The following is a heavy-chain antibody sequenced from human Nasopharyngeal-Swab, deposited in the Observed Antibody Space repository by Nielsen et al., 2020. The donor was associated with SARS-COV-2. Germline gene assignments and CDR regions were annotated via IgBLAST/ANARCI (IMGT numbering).Heavy chain of an antibody. D-gene: IGHD3-3*01. CDR1: GYTFTSYG. CDR2: ISAYNGNT. CDR3: ARVRYDFWSGYHDYYYYYMDV. J-gene: IGHJ6*03. V-gene: IGHV1-18*04. Sequence: ASVKVSCKASGYTFTSYGISWVRQAPGQGLEWMGWISAYNGNTNYAQKLQGRVTMTTDTSTSTAYMELRSLRSEDTAVYYCARVRYDFWSGYHDYYYYYMDVWGKGTTVTVSS.